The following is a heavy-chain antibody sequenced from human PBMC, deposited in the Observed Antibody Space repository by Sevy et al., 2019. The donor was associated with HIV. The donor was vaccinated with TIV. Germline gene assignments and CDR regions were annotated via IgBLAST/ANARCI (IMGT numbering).Heavy chain of an antibody. Sequence: GGSLRLSCAASGFTFSSYAMHWVRQAPGKGLEWVAVISYDGSNKYYADSVKGGFTISRDNSKNTLYLQMNSLRAEDTAVYYCARDLTGCSHASCHNWFVPWGQGTLVTVSS. CDR2: ISYDGSNK. D-gene: IGHD2-15*01. CDR1: GFTFSSYA. V-gene: IGHV3-30-3*01. J-gene: IGHJ5*02. CDR3: ARDLTGCSHASCHNWFVP.